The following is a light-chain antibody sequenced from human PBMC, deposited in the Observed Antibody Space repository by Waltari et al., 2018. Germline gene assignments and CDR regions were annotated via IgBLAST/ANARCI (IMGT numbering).Light chain of an antibody. Sequence: QAVVTQEPSLTVSPGGTVTLTCGSTTGAVTSGHYPYWFQQKPGQPPRTLIYDTTKKHSWTPARFSGSLLGGKAALTLSGAQPEDEAEYYCLLSYSGARVFGTGTKVTVL. CDR1: TGAVTSGHY. J-gene: IGLJ1*01. V-gene: IGLV7-46*01. CDR3: LLSYSGARV. CDR2: DTT.